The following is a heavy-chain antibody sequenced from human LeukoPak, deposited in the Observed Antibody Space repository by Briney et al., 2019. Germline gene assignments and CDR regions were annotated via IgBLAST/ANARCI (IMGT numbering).Heavy chain of an antibody. CDR1: AYSISSGYY. J-gene: IGHJ3*02. D-gene: IGHD3-10*01. CDR2: LSHSGST. CDR3: AKSNGYGLVDI. V-gene: IGHV4-38-2*02. Sequence: PSETLSLTCTVSAYSISSGYYWGWIRQPPGKGLEWIGSLSHSGSTYYSPSLKSRVTISLDTSRNQFSLKLNSVTAADTAVYYCAKSNGYGLVDIWGQGTMVTVSS.